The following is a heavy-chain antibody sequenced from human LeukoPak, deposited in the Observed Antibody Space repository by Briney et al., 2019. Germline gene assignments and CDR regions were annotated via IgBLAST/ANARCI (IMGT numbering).Heavy chain of an antibody. Sequence: GGSLRLSCAASGFTFSSYSMNWVRQAPGKGLEWVSSITRSNYIYYADSVKGRFTISRDNAKNSLSLQMNSLRAEDTAVYYCARDLNTVTTAYFQHWGQGTLVTVSS. D-gene: IGHD4-17*01. CDR1: GFTFSSYS. J-gene: IGHJ1*01. CDR2: ITRSNYI. CDR3: ARDLNTVTTAYFQH. V-gene: IGHV3-21*01.